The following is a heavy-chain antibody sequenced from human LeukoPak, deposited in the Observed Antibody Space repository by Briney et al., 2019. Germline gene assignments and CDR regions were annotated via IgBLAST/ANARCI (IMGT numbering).Heavy chain of an antibody. Sequence: GGSLRLSCAASGFTFSSYAMSWVRQAPGKGLEWVSIMSGSGNITYYADSVKGRFTISRDNSQNTLYLQMNSLRAEDTAVYYCAKGTSISAVGYFDYWGQGTLVTVSS. V-gene: IGHV3-23*01. CDR2: MSGSGNIT. CDR3: AKGTSISAVGYFDY. CDR1: GFTFSSYA. J-gene: IGHJ4*02. D-gene: IGHD6-13*01.